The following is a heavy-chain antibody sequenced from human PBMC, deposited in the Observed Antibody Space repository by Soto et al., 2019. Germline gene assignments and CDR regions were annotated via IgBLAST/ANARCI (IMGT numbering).Heavy chain of an antibody. Sequence: GESLKISCKASGYDFTSYWIGWVRQKPGKGLEWMGIIYPGDSDTRYSPSFQGQVTISADKSISTAYLQWSSLKASDTAMYYCARTSAAGKYYYGMDVWGQGTTVTVSS. CDR3: ARTSAAGKYYYGMDV. CDR2: IYPGDSDT. V-gene: IGHV5-51*01. CDR1: GYDFTSYW. J-gene: IGHJ6*02. D-gene: IGHD6-13*01.